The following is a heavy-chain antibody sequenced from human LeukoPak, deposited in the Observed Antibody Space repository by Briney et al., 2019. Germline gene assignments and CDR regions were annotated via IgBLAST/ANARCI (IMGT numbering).Heavy chain of an antibody. J-gene: IGHJ6*02. CDR1: GGSISSGGYY. V-gene: IGHV4-31*03. Sequence: PSETLSLTCTVSGGSISSGGYYWCWIRQHPGKGLEWIGYIYYSGSTYYNPSLKSRVTISVDTSKNQFSLKLSSVTAADTAVYYCARDVNYYGSGSHGMDVWGQGTTVTVSS. CDR2: IYYSGST. CDR3: ARDVNYYGSGSHGMDV. D-gene: IGHD3-10*01.